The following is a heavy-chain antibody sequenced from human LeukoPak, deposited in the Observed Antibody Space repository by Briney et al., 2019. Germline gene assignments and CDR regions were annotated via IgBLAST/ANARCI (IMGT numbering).Heavy chain of an antibody. CDR1: GYSFTSYW. Sequence: GESLRISCKGSGYSFTSYWISWVRQMPGKGLEWMGRIDPSDSYTNYSPSFRGHVTVSADKSISTAYLQWSSLKASDTAMYYCARQTPNIAVAAYWGQGTLVTVSS. V-gene: IGHV5-10-1*01. CDR3: ARQTPNIAVAAY. J-gene: IGHJ4*02. D-gene: IGHD6-19*01. CDR2: IDPSDSYT.